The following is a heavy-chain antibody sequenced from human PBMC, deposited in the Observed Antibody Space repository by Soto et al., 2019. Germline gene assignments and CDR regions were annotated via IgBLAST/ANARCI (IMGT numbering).Heavy chain of an antibody. CDR1: GFTFSSYG. CDR3: ARDRYYDSSGYYFDY. J-gene: IGHJ4*02. Sequence: GGSLRLSCAASGFTFSSYGMHWVRQAPGKGLEWVAVIWYDGSNKYYADSVKGRFTISRDNSKNTLYLQMNSLRAEDTAVYYCARDRYYDSSGYYFDYWGQGTLVTSPQ. D-gene: IGHD3-22*01. V-gene: IGHV3-33*01. CDR2: IWYDGSNK.